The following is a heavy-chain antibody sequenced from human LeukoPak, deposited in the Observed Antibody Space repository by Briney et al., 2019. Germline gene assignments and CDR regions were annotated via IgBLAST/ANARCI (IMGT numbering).Heavy chain of an antibody. CDR2: IYSGGST. J-gene: IGHJ4*02. CDR3: ARDSPYDSSGFYY. Sequence: GGSLRLSCAASGFTVSSNYMSWVRQAPGKGLEWVSVIYSGGSTYYADSVKGRFTISRHNSKNTLYLQMNSLRAEDTAVYYCARDSPYDSSGFYYWGQGTLVTVSS. V-gene: IGHV3-53*04. D-gene: IGHD3-22*01. CDR1: GFTVSSNY.